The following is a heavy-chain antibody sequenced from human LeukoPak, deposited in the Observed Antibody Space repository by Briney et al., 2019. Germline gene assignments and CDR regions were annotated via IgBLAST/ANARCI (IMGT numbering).Heavy chain of an antibody. CDR2: IKEDGSEK. J-gene: IGHJ4*02. V-gene: IGHV3-7*01. CDR3: AKDLHYGSADY. Sequence: GGSLRLSCAASGFNFSNYWMIWVRQAPGKGLEWVANIKEDGSEKYYVDSVKGRFTISRDNAKNALYLQMNSLRAEDTAVYYCAKDLHYGSADYWGQGTLVTVSS. D-gene: IGHD3-10*01. CDR1: GFNFSNYW.